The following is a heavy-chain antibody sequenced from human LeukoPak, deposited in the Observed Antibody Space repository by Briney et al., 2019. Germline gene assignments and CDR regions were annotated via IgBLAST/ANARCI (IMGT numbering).Heavy chain of an antibody. Sequence: SETLSLTCTDSGGSISSYYWSWIRQPPGKGLEWIGYIYYSGSTNYNPSLKSRVTISVDTSKNQFSLKLSSVTAADTAVYYCARGRQYSSSWYAEYFQHWGQGTLVTVSS. V-gene: IGHV4-59*01. CDR2: IYYSGST. CDR3: ARGRQYSSSWYAEYFQH. CDR1: GGSISSYY. J-gene: IGHJ1*01. D-gene: IGHD6-13*01.